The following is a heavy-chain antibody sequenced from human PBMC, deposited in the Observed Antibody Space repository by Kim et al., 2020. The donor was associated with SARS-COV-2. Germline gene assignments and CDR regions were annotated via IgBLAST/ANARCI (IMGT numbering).Heavy chain of an antibody. CDR3: ARTRITMIVVVTHFDY. Sequence: PSLKGRVTISVDTSKNQFSLELSSVTAADTAVYYCARTRITMIVVVTHFDYWGQGTLVTVSS. V-gene: IGHV4-31*02. J-gene: IGHJ4*02. D-gene: IGHD3-22*01.